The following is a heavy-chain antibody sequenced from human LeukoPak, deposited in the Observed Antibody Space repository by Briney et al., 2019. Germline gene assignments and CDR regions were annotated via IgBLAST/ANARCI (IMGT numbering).Heavy chain of an antibody. CDR1: GGSISSYY. D-gene: IGHD6-19*01. V-gene: IGHV4-59*01. CDR3: ARDFGSVWYYFDY. J-gene: IGHJ4*02. Sequence: SETLSLTCTVSGGSISSYYWSWIRQPPGKGLEWIGYIYYSGSTNYKPSLKSRVTISVDTSNNQFTLKLSSVTAADTAVYYCARDFGSVWYYFDYWGQGTLVTVSS. CDR2: IYYSGST.